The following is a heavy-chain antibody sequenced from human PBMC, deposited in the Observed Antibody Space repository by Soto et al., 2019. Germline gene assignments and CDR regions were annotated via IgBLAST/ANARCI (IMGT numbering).Heavy chain of an antibody. CDR1: GFTFISYA. V-gene: IGHV3-23*01. CDR2: ISGSGGST. D-gene: IGHD3-22*01. CDR3: AKTYYYDSSGAFDI. Sequence: GGSLSLSCAASGFTFISYAMGWVRQAPGKGLEWVSAISGSGGSTYYADSVKGRFTISRDNSKNTLYLQMNSLRAEDTAVYYCAKTYYYDSSGAFDIWGQGTMVTVSS. J-gene: IGHJ3*02.